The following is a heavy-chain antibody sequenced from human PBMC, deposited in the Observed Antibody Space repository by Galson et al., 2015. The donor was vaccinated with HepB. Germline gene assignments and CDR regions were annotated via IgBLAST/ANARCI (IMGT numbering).Heavy chain of an antibody. V-gene: IGHV1-46*01. D-gene: IGHD2-15*01. CDR3: ARGKDQGPNYYALDV. CDR1: GYTFTSYY. CDR2: INPSGDT. Sequence: SVKVSCKASGYTFTSYYMHWVRQVPGQGLEWMGIINPSGDTNYAQRLQGRVTMTRDTSTSTVYMEMSSLRSEDTAVYYCARGKDQGPNYYALDVWGQGTTVTVSS. J-gene: IGHJ6*02.